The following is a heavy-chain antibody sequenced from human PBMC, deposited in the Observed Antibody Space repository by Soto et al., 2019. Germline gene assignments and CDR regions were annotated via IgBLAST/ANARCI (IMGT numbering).Heavy chain of an antibody. J-gene: IGHJ5*02. CDR2: INHSGST. Sequence: SETLSLTCAVYGGSFSCYYWIWIRQPPGKGLEWIGEINHSGSTNYNPSLKSRVTISVDTSKNQFSLKLSSVTAADTAVYYCARGRYSSSWYYNWFDPWGQGTLVTVSS. CDR3: ARGRYSSSWYYNWFDP. D-gene: IGHD6-13*01. V-gene: IGHV4-34*01. CDR1: GGSFSCYY.